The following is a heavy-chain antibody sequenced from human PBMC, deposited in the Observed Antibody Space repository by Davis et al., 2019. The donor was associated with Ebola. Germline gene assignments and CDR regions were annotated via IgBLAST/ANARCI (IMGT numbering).Heavy chain of an antibody. CDR2: IGESGDSK. Sequence: GESLKISCVSSGLIFSNSAMTWVRQPPGKGLEWVSGIGESGDSKHYTDSVKGRFTITRDTSKNTHYLQMNSLRAEDTAVYYCAIVPRGYDSDYWGQGTLVTVSS. CDR3: AIVPRGYDSDY. D-gene: IGHD5-12*01. CDR1: GLIFSNSA. J-gene: IGHJ4*02. V-gene: IGHV3-23*01.